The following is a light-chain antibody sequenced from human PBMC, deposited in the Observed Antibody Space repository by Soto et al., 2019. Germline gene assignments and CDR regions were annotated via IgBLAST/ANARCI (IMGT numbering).Light chain of an antibody. CDR1: QSLVYSYGSTY. J-gene: IGKJ2*01. V-gene: IGKV2-30*01. CDR3: YT. CDR2: KVS. Sequence: DVVMTQSPLSLPVTLGQPASISCRTSQSLVYSYGSTYLNWFQQRPGQSPRRLIYKVSNRDSGVPDRFSGSGSGTDFTLKMSRVEAEDVGVLASYTFGQGTNLEIK.